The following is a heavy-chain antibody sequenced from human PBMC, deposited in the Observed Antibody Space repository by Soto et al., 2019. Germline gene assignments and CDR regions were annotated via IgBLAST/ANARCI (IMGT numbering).Heavy chain of an antibody. V-gene: IGHV3-7*03. D-gene: IGHD2-15*01. J-gene: IGHJ4*02. Sequence: EVQLEQSGGGLVQPGESLRLSCAASGFTFSSYWMTWVRQVPGKGLEWVANIKHDGSETYYVDSVKGRFTVSRDNARNSLHLQMNSLRAEDTAIYYCARLPCSPARCYALEWWGQGALVTVSS. CDR3: ARLPCSPARCYALEW. CDR1: GFTFSSYW. CDR2: IKHDGSET.